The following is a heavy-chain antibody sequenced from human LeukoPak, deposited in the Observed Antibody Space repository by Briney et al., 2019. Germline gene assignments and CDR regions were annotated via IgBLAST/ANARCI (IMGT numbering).Heavy chain of an antibody. V-gene: IGHV1-18*01. CDR2: ISAYNGNT. J-gene: IGHJ4*02. Sequence: ASVKVSCKASGYTFTSYGISWVRQSPGQGLEWMGWISAYNGNTNYAQKLQGRVTMTTDTSTSTAYMELRSLRSDDTAVYYCARVGGYSGYDLPDFDYWGQGTLVTVSS. CDR1: GYTFTSYG. D-gene: IGHD5-12*01. CDR3: ARVGGYSGYDLPDFDY.